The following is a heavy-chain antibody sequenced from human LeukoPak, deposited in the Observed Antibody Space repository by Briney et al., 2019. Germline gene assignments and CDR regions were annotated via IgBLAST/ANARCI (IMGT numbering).Heavy chain of an antibody. V-gene: IGHV3-23*01. J-gene: IGHJ4*02. D-gene: IGHD1-26*01. CDR2: ISGSGAST. Sequence: GGSLRLSCLTSGFTLSTNAMSWVRQAPGKGLEWISGISGSGASTYYADSVKGRFTISRDDSRNTLYLQMNSLRGDNTAVYYCAKDVGKWESLHFFDYWGQGTLVTVSS. CDR1: GFTLSTNA. CDR3: AKDVGKWESLHFFDY.